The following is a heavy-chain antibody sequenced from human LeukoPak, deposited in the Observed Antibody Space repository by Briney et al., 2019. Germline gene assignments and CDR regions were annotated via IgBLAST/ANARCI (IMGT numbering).Heavy chain of an antibody. Sequence: GASVKVSCKASGCSLNAYYMHWVRQAPGQGLEWMGWINPSSGGTKYAQKFQGRVTMARDTSISTTYMELRRLTSDDTAVYYCARGLGLDYWGQGTLVTVSS. D-gene: IGHD4-11*01. CDR3: ARGLGLDY. V-gene: IGHV1-2*02. CDR2: INPSSGGT. J-gene: IGHJ4*02. CDR1: GCSLNAYY.